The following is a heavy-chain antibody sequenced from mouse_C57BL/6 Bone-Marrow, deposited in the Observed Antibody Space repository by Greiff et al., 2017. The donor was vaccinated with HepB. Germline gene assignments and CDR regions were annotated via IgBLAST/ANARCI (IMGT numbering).Heavy chain of an antibody. CDR3: ARFTYYYGSSYAYFDY. CDR2: IYPGSGST. J-gene: IGHJ2*01. V-gene: IGHV1-55*01. CDR1: GYTFTSYW. D-gene: IGHD1-1*01. Sequence: QVQLKQPGAELVKPGASVKMSCKASGYTFTSYWITWVKQRPGQGLEWIGDIYPGSGSTNYNEKFKSKATLTVDTSSSTAYMQLSSLTSEDSAVYYCARFTYYYGSSYAYFDYWGQGTTLTVSS.